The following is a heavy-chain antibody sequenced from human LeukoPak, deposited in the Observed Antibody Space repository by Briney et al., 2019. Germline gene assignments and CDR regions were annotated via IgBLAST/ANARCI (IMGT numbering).Heavy chain of an antibody. J-gene: IGHJ5*02. CDR1: GGSFSGYY. CDR2: INHSGST. D-gene: IGHD2-2*01. CDR3: ARKSRFCSSTSCYYWFDP. V-gene: IGHV4-34*01. Sequence: SETLPLTCAVYGGSFSGYYWSWIRQPPGKGLEWIGEINHSGSTNYNPSLKSRVTISVDTSKNQFSLKLSSVTAADTAVYYCARKSRFCSSTSCYYWFDPWGQGTLVTVSS.